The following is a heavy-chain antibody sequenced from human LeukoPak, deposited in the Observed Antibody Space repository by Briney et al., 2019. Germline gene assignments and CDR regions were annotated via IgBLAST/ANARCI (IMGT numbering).Heavy chain of an antibody. Sequence: GGSLRLSCAASGFTFSGSAMHWVRQASGKGLEWVGRIRSKANNYATAYAASVKGRFTISRDDSKNTAYLQMNSLTAEDTAVYYCTNSIGYCTDTSCWNYWGQGTLVTVSS. D-gene: IGHD2-2*01. CDR2: IRSKANNYAT. V-gene: IGHV3-73*01. CDR1: GFTFSGSA. CDR3: TNSIGYCTDTSCWNY. J-gene: IGHJ4*02.